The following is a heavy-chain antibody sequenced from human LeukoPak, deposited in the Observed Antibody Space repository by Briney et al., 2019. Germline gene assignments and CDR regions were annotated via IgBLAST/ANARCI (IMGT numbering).Heavy chain of an antibody. Sequence: SETLSLTCTVSGGSISSGDYYWSWIRQPPGKGLEWIGYIYYSGSTYYNPSLKSRVTISVDTSKNQFSLKLSSVTAADTAVYYCAREGYDGRGAFDIWGQGTMVTVSS. D-gene: IGHD3-3*01. CDR1: GGSISSGDYY. V-gene: IGHV4-30-4*01. CDR2: IYYSGST. CDR3: AREGYDGRGAFDI. J-gene: IGHJ3*02.